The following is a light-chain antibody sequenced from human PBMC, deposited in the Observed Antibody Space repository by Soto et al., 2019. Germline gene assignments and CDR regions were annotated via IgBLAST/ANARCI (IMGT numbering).Light chain of an antibody. Sequence: DMQMTQSPSSLSAAVGDRVTITCRPSQTIDNYWNWYQHKPGKAPKLLIYGASTLQSGVSARFTGSASGTDFTLTIDTLQAEDFATYYCQQTYTIPFAFGQGTKLEI. V-gene: IGKV1-39*01. CDR1: QTIDNY. J-gene: IGKJ2*01. CDR2: GAS. CDR3: QQTYTIPFA.